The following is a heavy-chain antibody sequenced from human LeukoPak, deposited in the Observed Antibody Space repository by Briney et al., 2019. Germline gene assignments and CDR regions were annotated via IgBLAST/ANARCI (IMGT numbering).Heavy chain of an antibody. V-gene: IGHV3-74*01. CDR2: INPDGSST. Sequence: PGGSLRLSCAASGFTYNNYWMHWVRQAPGKVLVWVSHINPDGSSTSDADSVKGRFTISRDNAKNTLYLQMNSLRAEDTAVYYCARDLSLYCSGGSCYSLNYWGQGTLVTVSS. D-gene: IGHD2-15*01. J-gene: IGHJ4*02. CDR3: ARDLSLYCSGGSCYSLNY. CDR1: GFTYNNYW.